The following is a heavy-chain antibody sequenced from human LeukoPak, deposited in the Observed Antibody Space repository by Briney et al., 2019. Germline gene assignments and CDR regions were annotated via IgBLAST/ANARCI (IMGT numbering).Heavy chain of an antibody. J-gene: IGHJ4*02. Sequence: ASVKVSCKASGYTFTSYGISWVRQAPGQGLEWMGWINPNSGGTNYAQKFRGRVTMTRDTAISTAYMELSRLRSDDTAVYYCARTDSAAGIFVYWGQGPLVTVSS. V-gene: IGHV1-2*02. CDR1: GYTFTSYG. D-gene: IGHD6-13*01. CDR2: INPNSGGT. CDR3: ARTDSAAGIFVY.